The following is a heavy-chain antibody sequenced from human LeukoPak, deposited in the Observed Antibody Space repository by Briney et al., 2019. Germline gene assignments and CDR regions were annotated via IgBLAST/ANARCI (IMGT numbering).Heavy chain of an antibody. D-gene: IGHD1-26*01. CDR2: IYYSGST. CDR3: ARDLDGRLYYFDY. J-gene: IGHJ4*02. V-gene: IGHV4-39*07. Sequence: SETLSLTCTVSGGSISSSSYYWGWIRQPPGKGLEWIGSIYYSGSTYYNPSLKSRVTISVDTSKNQFSLKLSSVTAADTAVCYCARDLDGRLYYFDYWGQGTLVTVSS. CDR1: GGSISSSSYY.